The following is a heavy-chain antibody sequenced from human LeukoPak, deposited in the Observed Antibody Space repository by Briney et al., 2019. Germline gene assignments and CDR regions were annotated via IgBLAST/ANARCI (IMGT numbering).Heavy chain of an antibody. CDR1: GFTFGNYA. CDR2: ISGSGGTT. D-gene: IGHD1-14*01. V-gene: IGHV3-23*01. Sequence: GGSLRLSCAASGFTFGNYAMNWVRQAPGKGLEWVSAISGSGGTTYHADSVKGRFTISRDNSKNMLYLQMTSLSAGDTALYYCSKGVNTATTAGAYWGQGTLVTVSS. J-gene: IGHJ4*02. CDR3: SKGVNTATTAGAY.